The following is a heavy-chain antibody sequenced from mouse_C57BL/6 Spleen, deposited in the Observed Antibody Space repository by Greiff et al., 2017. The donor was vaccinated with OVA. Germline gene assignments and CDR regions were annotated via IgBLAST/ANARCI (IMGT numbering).Heavy chain of an antibody. Sequence: VQLQQSGPGLVQPSQSLSITCTVSGFSLTSYGVHWVRQSPGKGLEWLGVIWSGGSTDYNAAFISRLSISKDNSKSQVFFKMNSLQADDTAIYYCAITYYSKFYAMDYWGQGTSVTVSS. J-gene: IGHJ4*01. D-gene: IGHD2-5*01. CDR2: IWSGGST. CDR1: GFSLTSYG. V-gene: IGHV2-2*01. CDR3: AITYYSKFYAMDY.